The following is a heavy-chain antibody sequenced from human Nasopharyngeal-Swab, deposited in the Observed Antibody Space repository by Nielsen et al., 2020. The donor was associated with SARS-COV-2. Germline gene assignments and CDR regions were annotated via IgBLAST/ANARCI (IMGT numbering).Heavy chain of an antibody. CDR3: ASQGACGGLGPAYYYYYMDV. J-gene: IGHJ6*03. V-gene: IGHV4-61*07. D-gene: IGHD4-23*01. Sequence: WIRQPPGKGLEWVGYIYYSGSTNYNPSLKSRVTISVDTSKNQFSLKLSSVTAADTAVYYCASQGACGGLGPAYYYYYMDVWGKGTTVTVSS. CDR2: IYYSGST.